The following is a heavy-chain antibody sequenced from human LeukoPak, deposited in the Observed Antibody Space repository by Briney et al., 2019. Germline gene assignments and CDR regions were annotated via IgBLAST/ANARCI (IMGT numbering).Heavy chain of an antibody. V-gene: IGHV1-18*04. CDR1: GYTFTGYY. CDR3: ARDLPKTGDRIDY. Sequence: ASVKVSCKASGYTFTGYYMHWVRQAPGQGLEWMGWISAHNGNTNYAQKLQGRATMTTDTSTSTAYMELRSLRSDDTAVYYCARDLPKTGDRIDYWGQGTLVTVSS. D-gene: IGHD7-27*01. J-gene: IGHJ4*02. CDR2: ISAHNGNT.